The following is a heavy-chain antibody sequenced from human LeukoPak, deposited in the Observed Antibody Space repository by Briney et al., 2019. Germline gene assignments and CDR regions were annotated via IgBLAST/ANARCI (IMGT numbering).Heavy chain of an antibody. Sequence: GGSLRLSCAASGFTFSSYGMHWVRQAPGKGLEWVAAIWYDGSNKYYADSVKGRFTISRDNSKNTLYLQMNSLRAEDTAVYYCARDALVWGATHDAFDIWGQGTMVTVSS. D-gene: IGHD1-26*01. CDR1: GFTFSSYG. V-gene: IGHV3-33*01. CDR2: IWYDGSNK. J-gene: IGHJ3*02. CDR3: ARDALVWGATHDAFDI.